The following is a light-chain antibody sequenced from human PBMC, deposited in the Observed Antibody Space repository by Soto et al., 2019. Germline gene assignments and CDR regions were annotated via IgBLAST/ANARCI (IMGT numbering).Light chain of an antibody. Sequence: ETVLTQFPGTLSLSPGEGATFSCRASAIVVSTSFAWYPQKPGLPPRLLFYGTSITATCIPDRSRARASGTDFALTLTRLQPEDFAVYYCQQYGSSPWTSGQGTKVDIK. CDR1: AIVVSTS. V-gene: IGKV3-20*01. J-gene: IGKJ1*01. CDR2: GTS. CDR3: QQYGSSPWT.